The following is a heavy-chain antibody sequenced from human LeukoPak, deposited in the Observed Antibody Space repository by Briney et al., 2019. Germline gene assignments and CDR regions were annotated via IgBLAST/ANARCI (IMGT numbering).Heavy chain of an antibody. CDR2: ISYDGSNK. CDR1: GFTFSSYA. D-gene: IGHD6-6*01. CDR3: ASTLSSSDPLPSY. J-gene: IGHJ4*02. V-gene: IGHV3-30*04. Sequence: PGRSLRLSCAASGFTFSSYAMHWVRQAPGKGLEWVAVISYDGSNKYYADSAKGRFTISRDNSKNTLYLQMNSLRAEDTAVYYCASTLSSSDPLPSYWGQGTLVTVSS.